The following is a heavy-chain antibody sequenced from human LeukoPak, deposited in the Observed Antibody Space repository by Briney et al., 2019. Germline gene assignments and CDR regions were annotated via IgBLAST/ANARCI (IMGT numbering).Heavy chain of an antibody. CDR2: ISAYNGNT. Sequence: GASVKVSCKASGYTFTSYGISWVRQAPGQGLEWMGWISAYNGNTNYAQKLQGRVTMTTDTSTSTAYMELRSLRSDDTAVYYCARDPRARYFYDSSGSWFDPWGQGTLATVSS. J-gene: IGHJ5*02. V-gene: IGHV1-18*01. CDR1: GYTFTSYG. CDR3: ARDPRARYFYDSSGSWFDP. D-gene: IGHD3-22*01.